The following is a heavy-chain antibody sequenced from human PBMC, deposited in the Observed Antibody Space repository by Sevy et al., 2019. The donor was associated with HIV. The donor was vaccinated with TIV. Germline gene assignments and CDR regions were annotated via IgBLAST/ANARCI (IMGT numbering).Heavy chain of an antibody. V-gene: IGHV3-23*01. D-gene: IGHD2-2*01. Sequence: GGSLRLSCAASGFTFSSYAMSWVHQAPGKGLEWVSAISGSGGSTYYADSVKDRFTISRDNSKNTLYLQMNSLRAEDTAVYYCAKFGEYCSSTSCYYYYYYGMDVWGQGTTVTVSS. CDR3: AKFGEYCSSTSCYYYYYYGMDV. J-gene: IGHJ6*02. CDR1: GFTFSSYA. CDR2: ISGSGGST.